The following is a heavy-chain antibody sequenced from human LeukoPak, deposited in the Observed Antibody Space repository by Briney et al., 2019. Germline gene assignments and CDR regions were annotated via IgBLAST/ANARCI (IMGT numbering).Heavy chain of an antibody. D-gene: IGHD3-10*01. J-gene: IGHJ5*02. CDR2: INPNSGGT. CDR3: ARDRFTMVRGVIPNWFDP. Sequence: ASVKVSCMASGYTFTGYYMHWVRQAPGQGLEWMGWINPNSGGTNYAQKFQGWVTMTRDTSISTAYMELSRLRSDDTAVYYCARDRFTMVRGVIPNWFDPWGQGTLVTVSS. V-gene: IGHV1-2*04. CDR1: GYTFTGYY.